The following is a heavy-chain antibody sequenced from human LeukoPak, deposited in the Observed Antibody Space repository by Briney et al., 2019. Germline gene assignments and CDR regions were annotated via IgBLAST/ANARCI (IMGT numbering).Heavy chain of an antibody. CDR3: VRDGTVANFDY. J-gene: IGHJ4*02. CDR2: INSDGRTT. V-gene: IGHV3-74*01. D-gene: IGHD1-14*01. CDR1: GFTFSSYW. Sequence: PGGSLRLSCAASGFTFSSYWMHWVRQAPGKGLVWVSRINSDGRTTDYADSVKGRFTISRDNAKNTVYLQMNSLRAEDTAVYYCVRDGTVANFDYWGQGTLLTVSS.